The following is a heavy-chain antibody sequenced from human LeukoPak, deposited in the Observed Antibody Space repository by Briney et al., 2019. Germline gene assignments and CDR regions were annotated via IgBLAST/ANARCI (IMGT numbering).Heavy chain of an antibody. CDR1: GGSIFSSSYY. CDR2: IYYSGST. V-gene: IGHV4-39*01. J-gene: IGHJ1*01. Sequence: SETLSLTCTVSGGSIFSSSYYWGWIRQPPGKGLEWIGYIYYSGSTHYNPSLKSRVTISVDMSKNEFSLKVSSVTAADTAVYYCARHSLNYYDSSGPQYFQHWGQGTLVTVSS. CDR3: ARHSLNYYDSSGPQYFQH. D-gene: IGHD3-22*01.